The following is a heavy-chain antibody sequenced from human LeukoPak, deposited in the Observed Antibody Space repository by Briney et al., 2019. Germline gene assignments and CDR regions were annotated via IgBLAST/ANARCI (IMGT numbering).Heavy chain of an antibody. CDR2: IKSTTDGGTT. V-gene: IGHV3-15*01. J-gene: IGHJ4*02. Sequence: PGGSLRLSCAPSGFTLSNAWMSWVRQAPGKGLEWVGRIKSTTDGGTTAYAALVKGRFTISKDDSKNTLYLQMNSLKTEDTAVYYCTTDIISVVDPNWGQGTLVTVPS. D-gene: IGHD3-22*01. CDR1: GFTLSNAW. CDR3: TTDIISVVDPN.